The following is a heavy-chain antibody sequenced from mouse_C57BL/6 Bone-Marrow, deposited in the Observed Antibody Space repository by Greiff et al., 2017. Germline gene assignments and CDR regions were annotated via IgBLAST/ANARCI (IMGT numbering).Heavy chain of an antibody. Sequence: EVQLQQSGPVLVKPGASVKMSCKASGYTFTDYYMNWVKQSHGKSLEWIGVINPYNGGTSYNQKFQGKATLTVDKSSSTAYMELNRLTSEDSAVYYGAREITTAPYYAMDYWGQGTSVTVSS. CDR3: AREITTAPYYAMDY. CDR2: INPYNGGT. V-gene: IGHV1-19*01. D-gene: IGHD1-2*01. J-gene: IGHJ4*01. CDR1: GYTFTDYY.